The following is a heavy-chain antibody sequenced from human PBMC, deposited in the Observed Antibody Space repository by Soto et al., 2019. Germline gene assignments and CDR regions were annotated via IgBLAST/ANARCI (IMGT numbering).Heavy chain of an antibody. Sequence: QVQLVQSGAEVRKPGASVKVSCQGFGYSFSNYGVHWVRQAPGQGLEWMGWINPYNGNRNYAQKFEDRVTMTAVAPTATRYLELRSLNSDDTATYYGTRDRLRGYDNSGFYSWGQGSLVTVSS. V-gene: IGHV1-18*04. CDR2: INPYNGNR. J-gene: IGHJ4*02. D-gene: IGHD3-22*01. CDR1: GYSFSNYG. CDR3: TRDRLRGYDNSGFYS.